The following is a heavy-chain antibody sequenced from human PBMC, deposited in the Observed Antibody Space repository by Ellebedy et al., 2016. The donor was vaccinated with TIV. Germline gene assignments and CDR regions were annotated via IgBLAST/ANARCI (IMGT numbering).Heavy chain of an antibody. CDR2: IKQDGSEK. Sequence: GESLKISCAASGFTFSIYWMSWVRQAPGKGLECVANIKQDGSEKSYVDSVKGRFTISRDNAKNSLYLQMNSLRAEDTAVYYCSRHTGYALDYWGQGALVTVSS. J-gene: IGHJ4*02. D-gene: IGHD5-12*01. V-gene: IGHV3-7*01. CDR3: SRHTGYALDY. CDR1: GFTFSIYW.